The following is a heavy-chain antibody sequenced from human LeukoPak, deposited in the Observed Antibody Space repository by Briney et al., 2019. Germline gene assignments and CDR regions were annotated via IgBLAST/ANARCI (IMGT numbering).Heavy chain of an antibody. CDR3: ARRALSKGFDY. V-gene: IGHV4-38-2*02. CDR1: GYSISSGYY. Sequence: SETLSLTCTVSGYSISSGYYWGWIRPPPGKGLEWIGSIYHSGSTYYNPSLKSRVTISVDTSKNQFSLKLSSVTAADTAVYYCARRALSKGFDYWGQGTLVTVSS. J-gene: IGHJ4*02. CDR2: IYHSGST. D-gene: IGHD2-2*01.